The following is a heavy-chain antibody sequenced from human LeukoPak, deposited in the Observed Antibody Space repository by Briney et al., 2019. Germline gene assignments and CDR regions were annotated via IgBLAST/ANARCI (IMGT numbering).Heavy chain of an antibody. Sequence: SETLSLTCTVSGASISSGSHHWSWIRQPAGKGLEWIGRIYTSGSTNYNPSLKSRVSISVDMSKNQFSLKLSSVAAADTAVYYCARDKGGFLYFGEYDPWGQGTLVTVSS. J-gene: IGHJ5*02. CDR2: IYTSGST. D-gene: IGHD3-10*01. CDR1: GASISSGSHH. V-gene: IGHV4-61*02. CDR3: ARDKGGFLYFGEYDP.